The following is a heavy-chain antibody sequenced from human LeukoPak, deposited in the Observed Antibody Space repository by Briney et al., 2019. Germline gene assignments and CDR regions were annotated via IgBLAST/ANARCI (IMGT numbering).Heavy chain of an antibody. J-gene: IGHJ5*02. CDR2: IVPIVEIT. CDR1: GDTLNNDD. Sequence: GASVKVSCKASGDTLNNDDITWVRQAPGRGLEWVGRIVPIVEITNYAESFQGRVTITADKSTNTFYMQLASLMSSDTAIYFCARGNYGDPNWFDPWGQGTLVTVSS. CDR3: ARGNYGDPNWFDP. D-gene: IGHD4-17*01. V-gene: IGHV1-69*04.